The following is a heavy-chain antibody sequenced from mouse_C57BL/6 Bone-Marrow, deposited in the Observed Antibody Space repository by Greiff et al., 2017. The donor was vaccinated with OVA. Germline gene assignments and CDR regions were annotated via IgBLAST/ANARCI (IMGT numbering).Heavy chain of an antibody. CDR2: IYPGDGDT. J-gene: IGHJ4*01. CDR3: AKEEGDAMDY. Sequence: VQLQQSGPELVKPGASVKISCKASGYAFSSSWMNWVKQRPGKGLEWIGRIYPGDGDTNYNGKFKGKATLTADKSSSTAYMQLSSLTSEDSAVYFCAKEEGDAMDYWGQGTSVTVSS. CDR1: GYAFSSSW. V-gene: IGHV1-82*01.